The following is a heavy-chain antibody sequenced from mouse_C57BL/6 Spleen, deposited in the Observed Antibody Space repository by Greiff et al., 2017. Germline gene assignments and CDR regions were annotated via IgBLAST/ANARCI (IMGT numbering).Heavy chain of an antibody. CDR3: ARVRSTGTGFAY. Sequence: QVQLQQPGAELVKPGASVKMSCKASGYTFTSYWITWVKQRPGQGLEWIGDIYPGSGSTNYNEKFKSKATLTVDTSSSTAYMQLSSLTSEDSAVYYCARVRSTGTGFAYWGQGTTLTVAS. CDR1: GYTFTSYW. V-gene: IGHV1-55*01. CDR2: IYPGSGST. J-gene: IGHJ2*01. D-gene: IGHD4-1*02.